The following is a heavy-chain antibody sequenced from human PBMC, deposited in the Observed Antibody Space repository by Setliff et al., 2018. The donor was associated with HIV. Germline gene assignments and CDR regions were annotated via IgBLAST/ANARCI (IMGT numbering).Heavy chain of an antibody. CDR3: ARGAKGTNSAYYFDY. J-gene: IGHJ4*02. V-gene: IGHV4-59*04. CDR1: GGSINDQY. D-gene: IGHD2-8*01. CDR2: IYHTGRT. Sequence: LSLTCTVPGGSINDQYFSWIRQPPGKGLEWTGSIYHTGRTYYNRSLESRLTISIDTSKNQFSLKLTSVTAADTAMYYCARGAKGTNSAYYFDYWGQGKLVTVSS.